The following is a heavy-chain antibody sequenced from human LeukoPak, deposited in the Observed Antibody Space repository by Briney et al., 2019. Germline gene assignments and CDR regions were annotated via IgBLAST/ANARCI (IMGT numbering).Heavy chain of an antibody. CDR1: GYTFTGYY. D-gene: IGHD2-2*01. V-gene: IGHV1-2*02. CDR2: INPNSGGT. CDR3: AREYCSSTSCYLDY. J-gene: IGHJ4*02. Sequence: GASVKVSCKASGYTFTGYYMHWVRQAPGQGLEWMGWINPNSGGTNYAQKFQGKVTMTRDTSISTAYMELSRLRSDDTAVYYCAREYCSSTSCYLDYWGQGTLVTVSS.